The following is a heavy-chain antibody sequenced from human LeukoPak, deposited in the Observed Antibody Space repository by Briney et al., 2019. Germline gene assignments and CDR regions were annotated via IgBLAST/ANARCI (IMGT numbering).Heavy chain of an antibody. D-gene: IGHD4-17*01. J-gene: IGHJ4*02. CDR3: AKDRPTPYFDY. Sequence: GGSLRLSCAASGFTFSSYGTHWVRQAPGKGLEWVAFIRYDGSPKYYADSVKGRFTISRDNSKNTLYLQMNSLRAEDTAVYYCAKDRPTPYFDYWGQGTLVAVSS. V-gene: IGHV3-30*02. CDR1: GFTFSSYG. CDR2: IRYDGSPK.